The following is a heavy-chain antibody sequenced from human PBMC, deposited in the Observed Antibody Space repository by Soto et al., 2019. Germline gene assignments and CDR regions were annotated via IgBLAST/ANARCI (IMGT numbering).Heavy chain of an antibody. V-gene: IGHV1-69*13. D-gene: IGHD3-3*01. CDR2: IIPIFGTA. CDR1: GGTFSSYA. J-gene: IGHJ6*02. Sequence: SVKVSCKASGGTFSSYAISWVRQAPGQGLEWMGGIIPIFGTANYAQKFQGRVTITADESTSTAYMELSSLRSEDTAVYYCARDRITIFGVVISDGMDVWGQGTTVTVSS. CDR3: ARDRITIFGVVISDGMDV.